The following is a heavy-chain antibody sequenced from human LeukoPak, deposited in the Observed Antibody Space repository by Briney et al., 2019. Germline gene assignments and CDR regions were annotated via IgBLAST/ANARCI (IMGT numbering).Heavy chain of an antibody. V-gene: IGHV3-23*01. CDR1: GFPFSSYA. D-gene: IGHD3-10*01. J-gene: IGHJ5*02. CDR2: ISASGGST. CDR3: AKGSFGELLNNWFDP. Sequence: GGSLTLSCAASGFPFSSYAMSWVRQAPRKGLEWVSLISASGGSTYYAHSVMGRFTISRNSRNTLYLQMNSLRADDTAVYYCAKGSFGELLNNWFDPWGQGTLVTVSS.